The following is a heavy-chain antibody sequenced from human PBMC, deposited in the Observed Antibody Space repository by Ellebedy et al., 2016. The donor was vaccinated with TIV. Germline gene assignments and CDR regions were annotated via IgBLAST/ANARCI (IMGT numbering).Heavy chain of an antibody. Sequence: GESLKISCASSGFTFSNNAMSWVRQAPGKGLEWVSVIYSGGSTYYADSVKGRFTISRDNSKNTLYLQMNSLRAEDTAVYYCARDWLGDFWSGYFEGIRYGMDVWGQGTTVTVSS. V-gene: IGHV3-53*01. D-gene: IGHD3-3*01. J-gene: IGHJ6*02. CDR3: ARDWLGDFWSGYFEGIRYGMDV. CDR1: GFTFSNNA. CDR2: IYSGGST.